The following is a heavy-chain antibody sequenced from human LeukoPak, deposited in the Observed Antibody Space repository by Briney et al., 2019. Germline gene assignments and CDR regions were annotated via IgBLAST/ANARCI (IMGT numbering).Heavy chain of an antibody. J-gene: IGHJ4*02. Sequence: PSETLSLTCTVSGGSISSSSYYWGWIRQPPGKGLEWIGSIYYSGSTYYNPSLKSRVTISVDTSKNQFSLKLSSVTAADTAVYYCARDDCLIFCGGNTHRMQYFDYWGQGTLVTVSS. CDR2: IYYSGST. CDR1: GGSISSSSYY. D-gene: IGHD4-23*01. V-gene: IGHV4-39*07. CDR3: ARDDCLIFCGGNTHRMQYFDY.